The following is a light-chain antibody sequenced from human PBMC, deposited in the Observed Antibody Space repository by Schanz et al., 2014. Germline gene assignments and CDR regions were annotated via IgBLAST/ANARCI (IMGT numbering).Light chain of an antibody. CDR3: QQYGSSRLT. J-gene: IGKJ4*01. Sequence: EIVITQSPATLSVSPGERATLSCRASQSVGSNLAWYQHKPGQAPRLLIYGASTRAHGIPDRFSGSGSGTDFTLTIIRLEPEDFAVYYCQQYGSSRLTFGGGTKVEIK. CDR1: QSVGSN. CDR2: GAS. V-gene: IGKV3-20*01.